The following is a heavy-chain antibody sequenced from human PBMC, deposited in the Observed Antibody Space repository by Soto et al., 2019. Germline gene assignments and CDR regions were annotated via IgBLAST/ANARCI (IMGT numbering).Heavy chain of an antibody. V-gene: IGHV1-8*01. CDR2: MNPGSGDT. CDR3: ARMATFGSLNWFDP. D-gene: IGHD3-16*01. Sequence: ASVKVSCKASGYILTNNDVSWVRQATGQGLEWMGRMNPGSGDTGYAQKFQGRVTMTRDISIATAYMELSSLRSDDTAIYYCARMATFGSLNWFDPWGQGTLVTVSS. J-gene: IGHJ5*02. CDR1: GYILTNND.